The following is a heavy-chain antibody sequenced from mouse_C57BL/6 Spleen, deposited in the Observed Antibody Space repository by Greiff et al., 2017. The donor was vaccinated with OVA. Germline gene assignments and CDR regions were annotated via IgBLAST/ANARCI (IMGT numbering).Heavy chain of an antibody. CDR3: ARRGTIYYGNLAWFAY. J-gene: IGHJ3*01. CDR2: INPNNGGT. CDR1: GYTFTDYN. V-gene: IGHV1-18*01. Sequence: VQLKQSGPELVKPGASVKIPCKASGYTFTDYNMDWVKQSHGKSLEWIGDINPNNGGTIYNQKFKGKATLTVDKSSSTAYMELRSLTSEDTAVYYCARRGTIYYGNLAWFAYWGQGTLVTVSA. D-gene: IGHD2-1*01.